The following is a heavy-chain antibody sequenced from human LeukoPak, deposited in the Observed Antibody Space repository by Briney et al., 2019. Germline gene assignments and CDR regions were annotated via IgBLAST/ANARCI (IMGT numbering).Heavy chain of an antibody. CDR3: RRVPARIAATGRFKYNWFDP. V-gene: IGHV1-8*03. J-gene: IGHJ5*02. CDR1: VYTFTSYE. Sequence: ASVTDSCQASVYTFTSYEINGVRQAAGQGGDGVGRMNSYRGNTGYARQFQGRVTNNRNPSLSKASLALSNLRSGGTAVYYLRRVPARIAATGRFKYNWFDPWGQGTLVTVSP. CDR2: MNSYRGNT. D-gene: IGHD6-13*01.